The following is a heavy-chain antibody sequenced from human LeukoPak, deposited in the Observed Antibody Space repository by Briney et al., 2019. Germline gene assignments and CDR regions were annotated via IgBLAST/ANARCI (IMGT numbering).Heavy chain of an antibody. V-gene: IGHV4-59*08. Sequence: SKTLSLTCTVSGGSISSYYWSWIRQPPGKGLERIGYIYYSGSTNYNPSLKSRVTISVDTSKNQFSLKLSSVTAADTAVYYCARLRTTQTYYFDYWGQGTLVTVSS. D-gene: IGHD4-11*01. CDR1: GGSISSYY. CDR2: IYYSGST. CDR3: ARLRTTQTYYFDY. J-gene: IGHJ4*02.